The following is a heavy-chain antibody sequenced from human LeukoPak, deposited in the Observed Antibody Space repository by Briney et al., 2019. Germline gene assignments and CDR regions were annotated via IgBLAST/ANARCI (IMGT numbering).Heavy chain of an antibody. CDR3: ARRARANRAYYFDY. CDR2: SYYTGIT. V-gene: IGHV4-59*01. CDR1: GGSISSYY. Sequence: SETLSLTCTVSGGSISSYYWSWIRQPPGKGLEWIGYSYYTGITNYNPSLKSRVTLLVDTSKNQFSLKLSSVTAADTAVYYCARRARANRAYYFDYWGQGTLVTVSS. J-gene: IGHJ4*02.